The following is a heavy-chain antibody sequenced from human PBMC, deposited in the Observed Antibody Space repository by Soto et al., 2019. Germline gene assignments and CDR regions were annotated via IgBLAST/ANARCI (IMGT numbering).Heavy chain of an antibody. CDR2: VFYTGST. CDR1: GGSISSYH. J-gene: IGHJ5*02. V-gene: IGHV4-59*01. D-gene: IGHD1-26*01. CDR3: ARSYSGTFYGYDT. Sequence: SETLSLTCTVSGGSISSYHWSWIRQSPGKGLEWIGYVFYTGSTKYNPALKRRVTISVDTSKNPFSLKLSSVSAADTGLYYCARSYSGTFYGYDTWGQGILVT.